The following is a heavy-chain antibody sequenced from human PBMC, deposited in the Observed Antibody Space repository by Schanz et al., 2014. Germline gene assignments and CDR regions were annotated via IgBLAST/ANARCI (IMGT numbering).Heavy chain of an antibody. V-gene: IGHV1-18*01. Sequence: QVQLVQSGAEVKKPGASVKVSCKASGYTFTSYGISWVRQAPGQGLEWMGWISPYNGNTNYIQKLQGRVTMTTDTSTSTAYMELRSLRSEDTAVYYCARGPSQGYSYGHNIGAYYYGMDVWGQGTTVADSS. D-gene: IGHD5-18*01. J-gene: IGHJ6*02. CDR3: ARGPSQGYSYGHNIGAYYYGMDV. CDR1: GYTFTSYG. CDR2: ISPYNGNT.